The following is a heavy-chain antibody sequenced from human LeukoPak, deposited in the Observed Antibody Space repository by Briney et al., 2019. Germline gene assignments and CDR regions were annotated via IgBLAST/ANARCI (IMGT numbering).Heavy chain of an antibody. CDR2: INHSGST. V-gene: IGHV4-34*01. D-gene: IGHD3-3*01. J-gene: IGHJ6*02. Sequence: PSETLSLTCAVYGGSFSGYYWSWIRQPPGKGLEWIGEINHSGSTNYNPSLKSRVTISVDTSKNQFSLKLSSVTAADTAVYYCARGVSITIFGVVIQSYYYGMDVWGQGTTVTSP. CDR1: GGSFSGYY. CDR3: ARGVSITIFGVVIQSYYYGMDV.